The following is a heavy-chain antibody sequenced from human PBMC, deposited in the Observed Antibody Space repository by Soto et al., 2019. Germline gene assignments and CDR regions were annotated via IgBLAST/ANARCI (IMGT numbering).Heavy chain of an antibody. CDR1: GDSVSSNSAA. D-gene: IGHD2-2*01. Sequence: SQTLSLTCAISGDSVSSNSAAWNWIRQSPSRGLEWLGRTYYRSKWYNDYAVSVKSRITINPDTSKNQFSLQLNSVTPEDTAVYYCAMSNCSSTSCYVGRDYYYYYMDVWGKGTTVTVSS. J-gene: IGHJ6*03. CDR2: TYYRSKWYN. V-gene: IGHV6-1*01. CDR3: AMSNCSSTSCYVGRDYYYYYMDV.